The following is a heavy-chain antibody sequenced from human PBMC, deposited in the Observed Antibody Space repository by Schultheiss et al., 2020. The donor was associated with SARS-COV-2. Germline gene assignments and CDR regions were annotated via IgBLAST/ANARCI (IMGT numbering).Heavy chain of an antibody. CDR1: GASIRTYY. Sequence: SETLSLTCTVSGASIRTYYWTWIRQPPGKGLEWIGYIYYSGSTNYNPSLKSRVTMSLDTSKFQFSLKVSSVTAADTAMYYCARERLMDVWGNDRYYDYWGQGTLVTVSS. V-gene: IGHV4-59*01. CDR2: IYYSGST. J-gene: IGHJ4*02. CDR3: ARERLMDVWGNDRYYDY. D-gene: IGHD3-16*02.